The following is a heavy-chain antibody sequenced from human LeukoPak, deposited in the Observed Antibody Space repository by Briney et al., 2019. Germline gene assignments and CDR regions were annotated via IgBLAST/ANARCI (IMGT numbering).Heavy chain of an antibody. CDR1: GFTFDDYA. J-gene: IGHJ4*02. D-gene: IGHD3-10*01. CDR2: ISGDGGST. CDR3: AKERGDYSSGSPGDC. V-gene: IGHV3-43*02. Sequence: GGSLRLSCAASGFTFDDYAMHWVRQAPGKGLEWVSLISGDGGSTYYADSVKGRFTISRDNSKNTLFLLMNSLRAEDTAIYYCAKERGDYSSGSPGDCWGQGTLVTVSS.